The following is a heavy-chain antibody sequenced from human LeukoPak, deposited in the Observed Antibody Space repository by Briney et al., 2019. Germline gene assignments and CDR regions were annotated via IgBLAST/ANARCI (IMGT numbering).Heavy chain of an antibody. V-gene: IGHV1-2*02. CDR1: GYTFTGYY. CDR2: INPNSGGT. Sequence: ASVKVSCKASGYTFTGYYMHWVRQAPGQGLEWMGWINPNSGGTNYAQKFQGRVTMTRDTSISTAYMELSRLRSDDTAVYYCAREKAVAYTGWELLGYYFDYWGQGTLVTVSS. CDR3: AREKAVAYTGWELLGYYFDY. J-gene: IGHJ4*02. D-gene: IGHD1-26*01.